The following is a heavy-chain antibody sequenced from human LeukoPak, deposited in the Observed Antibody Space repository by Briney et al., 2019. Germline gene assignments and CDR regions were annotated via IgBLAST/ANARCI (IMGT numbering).Heavy chain of an antibody. D-gene: IGHD6-13*01. J-gene: IGHJ4*02. CDR3: ARETSAAGEFGY. CDR1: GGSFSGYY. CDR2: VNHSGST. V-gene: IGHV4-34*01. Sequence: SETLSLTCAVYGGSFSGYYWSWIRQPPGKGLEWIGEVNHSGSTNYNPSLKSRVTISVDTSKNQFSLKLSSVTAADTAVYYCARETSAAGEFGYWGQGTLVTVPS.